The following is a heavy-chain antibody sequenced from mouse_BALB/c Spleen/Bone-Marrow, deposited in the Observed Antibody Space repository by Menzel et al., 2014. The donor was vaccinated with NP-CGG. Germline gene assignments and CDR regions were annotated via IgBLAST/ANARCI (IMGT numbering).Heavy chain of an antibody. D-gene: IGHD2-3*01. Sequence: EVKLMESGGGLVQPGGSLKLSCAASGFDFSRYWMSWVRQAPGKGLEWIGEINPDSSTINYTPSLKDKFIISRDNAKNTLHLQMSKVRSEDTALYYCARCGYYSWFAYWGQGTLVTVSA. CDR2: INPDSSTI. CDR3: ARCGYYSWFAY. J-gene: IGHJ3*01. CDR1: GFDFSRYW. V-gene: IGHV4-1*02.